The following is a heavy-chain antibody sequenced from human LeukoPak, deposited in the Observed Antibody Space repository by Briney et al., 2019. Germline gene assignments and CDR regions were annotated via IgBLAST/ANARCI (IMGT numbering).Heavy chain of an antibody. Sequence: PGGSLRLSCAASGFTFSSYSMNWVRQAPGKGLEWVSSISSSSSYIYYADLVKGRFTISRDNAKNSLYLQMNSLRAEDTAVYYCARGDDDVWSGYYLYYYYYGMDVWGQGTTVTVSS. J-gene: IGHJ6*02. D-gene: IGHD3-3*01. V-gene: IGHV3-21*01. CDR1: GFTFSSYS. CDR3: ARGDDDVWSGYYLYYYYYGMDV. CDR2: ISSSSSYI.